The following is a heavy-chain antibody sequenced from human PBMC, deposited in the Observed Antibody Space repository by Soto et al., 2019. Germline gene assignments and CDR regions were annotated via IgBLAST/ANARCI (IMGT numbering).Heavy chain of an antibody. CDR1: GGSISSGGYY. CDR3: ARDQRGYCSGGSCYLAGYYYGMDV. CDR2: IYYSGST. V-gene: IGHV4-31*03. D-gene: IGHD2-15*01. J-gene: IGHJ6*02. Sequence: SETPSLTCTVSGGSISSGGYYWSWIRQHPGKGLEWIGYIYYSGSTYYNPSLKSRVIISVDTSKNQFSLKLSSVTAADTAVYYCARDQRGYCSGGSCYLAGYYYGMDVWGQGTTVTVSS.